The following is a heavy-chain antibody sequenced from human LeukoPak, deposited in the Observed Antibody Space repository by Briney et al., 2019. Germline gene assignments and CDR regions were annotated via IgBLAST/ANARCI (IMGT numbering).Heavy chain of an antibody. CDR2: ISSSSSTI. Sequence: GGSLRLSCAASGFTLSSYSMNWVRQAPGKGLEWVSYISSSSSTIYYAGSVKGRFSISRDNAKNSLYPQMNSLRAEDTAVYYCARDLGGFLFDYWGQGTLVTVSS. CDR3: ARDLGGFLFDY. D-gene: IGHD3-16*01. V-gene: IGHV3-48*04. CDR1: GFTLSSYS. J-gene: IGHJ4*02.